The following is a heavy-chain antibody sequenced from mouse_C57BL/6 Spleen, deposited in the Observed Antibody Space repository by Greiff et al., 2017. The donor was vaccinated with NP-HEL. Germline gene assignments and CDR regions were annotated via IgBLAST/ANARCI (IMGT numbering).Heavy chain of an antibody. J-gene: IGHJ4*01. Sequence: VQLQESGAELVRPGASVKLSCKASGYTFTDYYINWVKQRPGQGLEWIARIYPGSGNTYYNEKFKGKATLTAEKSSSTAYMQLSSLTSEDSAVYFCARSPSGAMDYWGQGTSVTVSS. V-gene: IGHV1-76*01. CDR3: ARSPSGAMDY. CDR2: IYPGSGNT. D-gene: IGHD3-1*01. CDR1: GYTFTDYY.